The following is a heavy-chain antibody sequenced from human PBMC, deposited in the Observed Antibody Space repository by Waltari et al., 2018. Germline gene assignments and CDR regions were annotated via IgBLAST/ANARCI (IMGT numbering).Heavy chain of an antibody. CDR1: GGTFSSYA. V-gene: IGHV1-69*01. Sequence: QVQLVQSGAEVKKPGSSVKVPCKASGGTFSSYAISWVRQAPGQRREWRGGIIPIFGTANYAQKFQGRVTITADESTSTAYMELGRLRSEDTAVYYCARGESMVRNQRIGSYYYYGMDVWGQGTTVTVSS. CDR2: IIPIFGTA. J-gene: IGHJ6*02. CDR3: ARGESMVRNQRIGSYYYYGMDV. D-gene: IGHD3-10*01.